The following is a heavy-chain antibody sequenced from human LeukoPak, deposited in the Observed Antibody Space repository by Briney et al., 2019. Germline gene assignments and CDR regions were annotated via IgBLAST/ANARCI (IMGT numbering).Heavy chain of an antibody. J-gene: IGHJ4*02. CDR2: ISSSGGTT. Sequence: PGGSLRLSCAASGFTFKNYAVTWVRQAPGKGLEWVSAISSSGGTTYYADSVKGRFTISRDNSKNTLYLQINSLRAEDTALYYCAKGLIYFDYWGQGTLVTVS. CDR3: AKGLIYFDY. CDR1: GFTFKNYA. V-gene: IGHV3-23*01. D-gene: IGHD3-22*01.